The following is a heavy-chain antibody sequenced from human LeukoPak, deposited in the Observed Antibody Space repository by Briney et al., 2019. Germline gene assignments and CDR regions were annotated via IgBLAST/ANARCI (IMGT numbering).Heavy chain of an antibody. CDR2: IRSKAYGETA. D-gene: IGHD1-1*01. Sequence: AGGSLRLSCTASGFTFGEYAMSWIRQAPGKGLEWVGFIRSKAYGETADYAASVKGRFTISRDDSKAIAYLQMNSLKTEDTAVYHCTRDRGAYNLYDYWGQGTLVTVSS. J-gene: IGHJ4*02. V-gene: IGHV3-49*03. CDR1: GFTFGEYA. CDR3: TRDRGAYNLYDY.